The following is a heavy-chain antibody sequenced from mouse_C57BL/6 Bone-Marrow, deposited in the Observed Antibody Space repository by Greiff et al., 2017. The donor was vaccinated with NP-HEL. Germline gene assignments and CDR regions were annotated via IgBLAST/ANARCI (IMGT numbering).Heavy chain of an antibody. CDR3: TVITTVVATDWYFDV. D-gene: IGHD1-1*01. V-gene: IGHV6-3*01. Sequence: EVKVVESGGGLVQPGGSMKLSCVASGFTFSNYWMNWVRQSPEKGLEWVAQIRLKSDNYATHYAESVKGRFTISRDDSKSSVYLQMNNLRAEDTGMYYCTVITTVVATDWYFDVWGTGTTVTVSS. CDR1: GFTFSNYW. CDR2: IRLKSDNYAT. J-gene: IGHJ1*03.